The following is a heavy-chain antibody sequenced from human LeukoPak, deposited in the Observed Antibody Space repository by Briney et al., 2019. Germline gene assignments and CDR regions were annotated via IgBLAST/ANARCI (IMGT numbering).Heavy chain of an antibody. D-gene: IGHD3-16*02. CDR1: GFTFSSYA. CDR3: ARDDYDYVWGSYRYFGY. V-gene: IGHV3-30*04. Sequence: QPEGSLRLSCAASGFTFSSYAMHWVRQAPGKGLEWVAVISYDGSNKYYADSVKGRFTISRDNAKNSLYLQMNSLRAEDTAVYYCARDDYDYVWGSYRYFGYWGQGTLVTVSS. CDR2: ISYDGSNK. J-gene: IGHJ4*02.